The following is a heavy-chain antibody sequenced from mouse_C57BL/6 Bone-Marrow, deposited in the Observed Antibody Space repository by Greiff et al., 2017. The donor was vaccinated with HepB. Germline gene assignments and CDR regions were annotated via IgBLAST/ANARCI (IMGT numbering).Heavy chain of an antibody. D-gene: IGHD2-1*01. Sequence: EVQLQQSVAELVRPGASVKLSCTASGFNIKNTYMHWVKHRPEQGLEWIGRIDPANGNTKYAPKFQGKATITADTSSNTAYLQLSSLTSEDTAIYSCAPACDGNPYYFDYWGQGTTLTVSS. CDR2: IDPANGNT. V-gene: IGHV14-3*01. J-gene: IGHJ2*01. CDR1: GFNIKNTY. CDR3: APACDGNPYYFDY.